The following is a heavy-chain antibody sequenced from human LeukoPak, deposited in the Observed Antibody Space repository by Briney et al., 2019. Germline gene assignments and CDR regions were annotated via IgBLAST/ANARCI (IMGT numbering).Heavy chain of an antibody. CDR1: GGSISSYY. V-gene: IGHV4-59*01. Sequence: SETLSLTCTVSGGSISSYYWSWIRQPPGKGLEWIGYIYYSGSTNYNPSLKSRVTISVDTSKNQFFLKLSSVTAADTAVYYCARVVRYFDWLLFDYWGQGTLVTVSS. J-gene: IGHJ4*02. D-gene: IGHD3-9*01. CDR2: IYYSGST. CDR3: ARVVRYFDWLLFDY.